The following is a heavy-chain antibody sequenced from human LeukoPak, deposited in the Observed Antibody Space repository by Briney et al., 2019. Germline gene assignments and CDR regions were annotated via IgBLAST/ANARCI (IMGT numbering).Heavy chain of an antibody. CDR2: INHSGST. V-gene: IGHV4-34*01. CDR1: GGSFSGYY. D-gene: IGHD3-10*01. CDR3: ARGRYYGSGSTLPDY. J-gene: IGHJ4*02. Sequence: SETLSLTCAVYGGSFSGYYWSWIRQPPGKGLEWIGEINHSGSTNYNPSLKSRVTISVDTSKNQFSLKLSSVTAPDTAVYYCARGRYYGSGSTLPDYWGQGTLVTVSS.